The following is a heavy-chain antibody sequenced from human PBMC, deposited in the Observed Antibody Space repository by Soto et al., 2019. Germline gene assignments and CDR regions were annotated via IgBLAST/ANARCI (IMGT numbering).Heavy chain of an antibody. J-gene: IGHJ4*02. CDR2: IYYSGRT. V-gene: IGHV4-39*01. CDR3: ASQRTSVVTQAFFAL. CDR1: GESINSRSYY. Sequence: SENLSLTSTVTGESINSRSYYLWWIRQPPGKGLEWIGSIYYSGRTYNNPSLRSRVSMSIDTSKDQFSLKLKSVTAADTALYFCASQRTSVVTQAFFALWGPGSLVTGSA. D-gene: IGHD2-21*02.